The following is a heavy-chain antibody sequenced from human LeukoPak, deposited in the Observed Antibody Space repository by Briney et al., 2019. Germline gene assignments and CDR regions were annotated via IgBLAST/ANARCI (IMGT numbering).Heavy chain of an antibody. V-gene: IGHV4-38-2*02. J-gene: IGHJ4*02. Sequence: SETLSLTCTVSGYSISSGYYWGWIRQPPGKGLDWIGSIYYSGSTYYNPSLKSRVTISVDTSKNQFSLKLSSVTAADTAVYYCARDGGGYSSSWYVNGFDYWGQGTLVTVSS. D-gene: IGHD6-13*01. CDR1: GYSISSGYY. CDR2: IYYSGST. CDR3: ARDGGGYSSSWYVNGFDY.